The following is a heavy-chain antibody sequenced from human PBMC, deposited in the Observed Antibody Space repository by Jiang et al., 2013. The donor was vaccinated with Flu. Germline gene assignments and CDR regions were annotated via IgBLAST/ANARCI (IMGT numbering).Heavy chain of an antibody. Sequence: LLKPSETLSLTCTVSGGSISSSSYFWGWIRQLPGKGQEWIGSIYYSGSTDYNPSLKSRVTISVDTSKNQFSLKLRSVTAADTALYYCARDAGQRWFDPWGQGTLVTVSS. CDR1: GGSISSSSYF. D-gene: IGHD1-14*01. V-gene: IGHV4-39*07. CDR3: ARDAGQRWFDP. J-gene: IGHJ5*02. CDR2: IYYSGST.